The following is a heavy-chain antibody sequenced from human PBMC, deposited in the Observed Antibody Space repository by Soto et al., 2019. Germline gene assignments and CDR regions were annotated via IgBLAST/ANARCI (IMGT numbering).Heavy chain of an antibody. D-gene: IGHD6-19*01. V-gene: IGHV4-61*01. Sequence: QVQLQKSGPGLVKPSETLSLTCTVSGGSVSSGSYYWSWIRQPPGKGLEWIGYIYYSGSTNYNPSLKTRVTISVYPSKNQFSLKLSSVTAADTAVYYCARDGGIAVAFDYWGQGTLVTVSS. J-gene: IGHJ4*02. CDR3: ARDGGIAVAFDY. CDR1: GGSVSSGSYY. CDR2: IYYSGST.